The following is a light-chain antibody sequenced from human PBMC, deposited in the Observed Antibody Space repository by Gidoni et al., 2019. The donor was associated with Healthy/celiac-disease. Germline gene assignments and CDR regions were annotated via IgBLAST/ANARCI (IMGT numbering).Light chain of an antibody. Sequence: QSALTQPASVSGSPGRSITISCTGTSSDVGSYNLVSWYQPHPGKAPKLMIYEVSKRPSGVSNRFSGPKSGNTASLTISGLQAEDEADYYCCSYAGSSPVVFGGGTKLTVL. CDR2: EVS. CDR3: CSYAGSSPVV. J-gene: IGLJ2*01. V-gene: IGLV2-23*02. CDR1: SSDVGSYNL.